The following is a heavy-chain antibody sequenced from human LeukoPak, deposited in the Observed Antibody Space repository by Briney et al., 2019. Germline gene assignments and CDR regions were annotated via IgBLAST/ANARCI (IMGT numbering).Heavy chain of an antibody. CDR2: INPSGGST. CDR3: ARGPPRDGTTLGWFDP. D-gene: IGHD1-7*01. Sequence: ASVKVSCKASGYTFTSYYMHWVREAPGQGLEWMGIINPSGGSTSYAQKFQGRVTMTRDMSTSTVYMELSSLRSEGTAVYYCARGPPRDGTTLGWFDPWGQGTLVTVSS. V-gene: IGHV1-46*01. CDR1: GYTFTSYY. J-gene: IGHJ5*02.